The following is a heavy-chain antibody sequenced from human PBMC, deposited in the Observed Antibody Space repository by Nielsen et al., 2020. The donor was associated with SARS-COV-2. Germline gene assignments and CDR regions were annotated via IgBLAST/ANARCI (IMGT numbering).Heavy chain of an antibody. J-gene: IGHJ4*02. CDR3: AKEHEILGYFDY. CDR1: GFTFSSLW. CDR2: IKPDGSEK. V-gene: IGHV3-7*01. D-gene: IGHD5-24*01. Sequence: GGSLRLSCAASGFTFSSLWMSWVRQVPGKGLEWVADIKPDGSEKVYVDSVKGRFTISRDNAKNSLYLQMNSLRAEDTAVYYCAKEHEILGYFDYWGQGTLVTVSS.